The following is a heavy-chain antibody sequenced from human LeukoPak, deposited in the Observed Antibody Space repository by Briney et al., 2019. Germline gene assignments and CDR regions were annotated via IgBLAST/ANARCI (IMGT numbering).Heavy chain of an antibody. J-gene: IGHJ4*02. Sequence: SETQSLTCTASGGSISSYYWSWIRQPPGKGLEWIGYIYYSGSTNYNPSLKSRVTISVDTSKNQFSLKLSSVTAADTAVYYCARDGGYYDSSGYLDYWGQGTLVTVSS. CDR2: IYYSGST. CDR1: GGSISSYY. V-gene: IGHV4-59*01. CDR3: ARDGGYYDSSGYLDY. D-gene: IGHD3-22*01.